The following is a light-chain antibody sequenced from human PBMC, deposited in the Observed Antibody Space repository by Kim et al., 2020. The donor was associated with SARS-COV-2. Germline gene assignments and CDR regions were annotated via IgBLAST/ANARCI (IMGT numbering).Light chain of an antibody. CDR1: SLRSYY. J-gene: IGLJ3*02. Sequence: LERTVRITCQGDSLRSYYASWYQQKPGQAPVLVIYGKNNRPSGIPDRFSGSSSGNTASLTITGAQAEDEADYYCNSRDSSGNHLWVFGGGTKLTVL. CDR3: NSRDSSGNHLWV. CDR2: GKN. V-gene: IGLV3-19*01.